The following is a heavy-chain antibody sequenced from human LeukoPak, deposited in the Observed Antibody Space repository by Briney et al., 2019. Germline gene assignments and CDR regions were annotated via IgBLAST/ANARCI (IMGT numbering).Heavy chain of an antibody. D-gene: IGHD3-22*01. CDR3: ARGKHFDSNGYYAAFYFDS. J-gene: IGHJ4*02. V-gene: IGHV1-2*02. Sequence: ASVKVSCKASGYIFRDYYIHWVRQAPGQGLEWMGGINPDSGGTKDAQKFQGRVTLTRDTSISTAYMELSRLTSDDRAVYYCARGKHFDSNGYYAAFYFDSWGQGTLVTVSS. CDR2: INPDSGGT. CDR1: GYIFRDYY.